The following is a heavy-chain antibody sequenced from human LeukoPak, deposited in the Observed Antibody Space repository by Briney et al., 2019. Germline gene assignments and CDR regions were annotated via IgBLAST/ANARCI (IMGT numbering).Heavy chain of an antibody. CDR1: GGPISSYY. D-gene: IGHD5-18*01. Sequence: PSDTLSLPCTVSGGPISSYYWSWIRKPPGKGLVGFGYIYYSGSTNYNPSLKSRVTISIDTSKNQFSLKLSSVTAADTAVYYCARGTRYSYIFDYWGQGTLVTVSS. CDR3: ARGTRYSYIFDY. CDR2: IYYSGST. V-gene: IGHV4-59*07. J-gene: IGHJ4*02.